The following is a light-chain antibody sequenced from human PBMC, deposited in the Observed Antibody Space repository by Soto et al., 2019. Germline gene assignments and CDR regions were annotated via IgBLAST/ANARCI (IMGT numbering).Light chain of an antibody. V-gene: IGKV3-15*01. Sequence: IMTQSPATLSVSPGERATLSCRASESIKSNLGWYQQKPGQAPRLLIYGASTRATGVPARFSGAGSGTDFTLTISSLQSEDFAVYYCQQYHIWWTFGQGTKVDIK. CDR1: ESIKSN. CDR3: QQYHIWWT. CDR2: GAS. J-gene: IGKJ1*01.